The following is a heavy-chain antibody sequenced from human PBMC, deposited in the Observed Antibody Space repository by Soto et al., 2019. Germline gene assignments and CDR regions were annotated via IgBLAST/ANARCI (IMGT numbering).Heavy chain of an antibody. CDR1: GFTFSNYA. CDR2: ISGSGGST. D-gene: IGHD6-13*01. J-gene: IGHJ4*02. V-gene: IGHV3-23*01. Sequence: EVQLLESGGGLVQPGGSLRLSCAASGFTFSNYAVTWVCQAPGKGLEWVSTISGSGGSTYYADSVKGRFTISRDNSKNTLYQQMNSLRDEDTTVYYCAKDQGSSWYEIDYWGQGTLVTVSS. CDR3: AKDQGSSWYEIDY.